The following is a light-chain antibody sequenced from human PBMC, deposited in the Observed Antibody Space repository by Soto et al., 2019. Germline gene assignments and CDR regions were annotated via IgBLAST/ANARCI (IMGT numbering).Light chain of an antibody. CDR1: QYVGTR. CDR2: DAS. V-gene: IGKV3-11*01. Sequence: EIVLTQSPATVSSSPGGRARRCFMASQYVGTRLAWYQHKPGQAPRLLISDASNRATGIPARFSGSGSETDFTLTISSLEPEHSAVYYCQQRSNWPSLTFGGGTKVDIK. CDR3: QQRSNWPSLT. J-gene: IGKJ4*01.